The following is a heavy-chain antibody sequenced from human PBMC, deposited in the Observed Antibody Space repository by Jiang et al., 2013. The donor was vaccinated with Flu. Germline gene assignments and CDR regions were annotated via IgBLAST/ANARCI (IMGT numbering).Heavy chain of an antibody. D-gene: IGHD6-6*01. V-gene: IGHV1-18*01. CDR1: GYTFTMYG. CDR2: ISGNSVDT. J-gene: IGHJ5*02. CDR3: VRIAADETYNPFDT. Sequence: SGAEVKKPGASVTVSCKASGYTFTMYGISWVRQAPGQGLEWMGWISGNSVDTKYAQKFQGRVTVTTDTFTTTAYMELRRLRSDDTAIYYCVRIAADETYNPFDTWGQGTLVTVSS.